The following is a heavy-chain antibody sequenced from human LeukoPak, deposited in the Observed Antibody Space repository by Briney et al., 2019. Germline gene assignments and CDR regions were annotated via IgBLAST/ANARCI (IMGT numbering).Heavy chain of an antibody. CDR2: LRSQTGAVST. D-gene: IGHD3-22*01. CDR1: GFAFNNAW. Sequence: GGSLRLSCAASGFAFNNAWMSWVRQAPGKGLEWVGRLRSQTGAVSTDYAAPVKDRFTISRDDFKSTMYLQMDGLRIEDSALYYCTTENGYYGAAFDSWGQGTPVTVSS. V-gene: IGHV3-15*01. CDR3: TTENGYYGAAFDS. J-gene: IGHJ4*02.